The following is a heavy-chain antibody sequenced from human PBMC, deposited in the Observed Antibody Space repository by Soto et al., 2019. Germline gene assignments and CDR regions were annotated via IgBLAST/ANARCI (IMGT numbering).Heavy chain of an antibody. J-gene: IGHJ5*02. D-gene: IGHD2-2*01. CDR2: ISAYNGNT. Sequence: SVKGSCRAAGYTCTSSGISWMRQAAGQGLEWMGWISAYNGNTNYAQKLQGRVTMTTDTSTSTAYMKLRSLRSDDTAVYYCARERGVGYCSSTSCQPRNWFDPWGQGTLVPVSS. CDR3: ARERGVGYCSSTSCQPRNWFDP. CDR1: GYTCTSSG. V-gene: IGHV1-18*01.